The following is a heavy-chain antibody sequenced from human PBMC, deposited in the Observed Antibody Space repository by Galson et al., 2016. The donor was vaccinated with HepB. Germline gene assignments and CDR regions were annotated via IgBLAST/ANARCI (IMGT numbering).Heavy chain of an antibody. CDR3: ARDFCTGAGADICYHALAH. D-gene: IGHD2-8*02. Sequence: ETLSLTCTVSGFSISSTNYFWGWIRQPPGKGLEWIQTLNYIGTTYYHPSLQRRFPISFDTSNNQFSLKLTSVTATDTATYYSARDFCTGAGADICYHALAHWGQGTLVTVSS. CDR1: GFSISSTNYF. CDR2: LNYIGTT. J-gene: IGHJ4*02. V-gene: IGHV4-39*02.